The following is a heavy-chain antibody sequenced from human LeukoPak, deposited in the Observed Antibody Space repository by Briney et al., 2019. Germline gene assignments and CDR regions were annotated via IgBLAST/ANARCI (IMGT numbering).Heavy chain of an antibody. CDR2: IYYSGST. D-gene: IGHD2-8*02. V-gene: IGHV4-59*08. CDR1: GGSISSYY. Sequence: SETLSLTCTVSGGSISSYYWSWIRQPPGKGLEWLGYIYYSGSTNYNPSLKSRVTISVDTSKNQFSLKLSSVTAADTAVYFCARYQVTSSGGNNWFDPWGQGTLVTVSS. CDR3: ARYQVTSSGGNNWFDP. J-gene: IGHJ5*02.